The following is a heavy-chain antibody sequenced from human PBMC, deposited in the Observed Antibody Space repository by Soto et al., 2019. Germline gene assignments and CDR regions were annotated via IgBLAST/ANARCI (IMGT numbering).Heavy chain of an antibody. Sequence: EVQLLESGGGLVQPGGSLRLSCAASGFTFSSYAMSWVRQAPGKGLEWVSAISGSGGSTYYADSVKGRFTISRDNSKNTLYLQMNSMRAEDTAVYYCASKAYLPGTVSLGGQGTLVTVSS. CDR1: GFTFSSYA. D-gene: IGHD2-8*01. J-gene: IGHJ4*02. CDR3: ASKAYLPGTVSL. V-gene: IGHV3-23*01. CDR2: ISGSGGST.